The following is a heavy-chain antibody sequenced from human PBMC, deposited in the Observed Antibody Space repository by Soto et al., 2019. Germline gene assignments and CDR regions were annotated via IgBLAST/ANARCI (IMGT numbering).Heavy chain of an antibody. CDR2: ISYDGSNK. CDR3: AFQAAGYFHTSALDY. D-gene: IGHD3-9*01. V-gene: IGHV3-30*03. Sequence: GGSLRLSCAASGFTFSSYGMHWVRQAPGKGLEWVAVISYDGSNKYYADSVKGRFTISRDNSKNTLYLQMNSLRAEDTAVYYCAFQAAGYFHTSALDYWGQGSLVTVSS. J-gene: IGHJ4*01. CDR1: GFTFSSYG.